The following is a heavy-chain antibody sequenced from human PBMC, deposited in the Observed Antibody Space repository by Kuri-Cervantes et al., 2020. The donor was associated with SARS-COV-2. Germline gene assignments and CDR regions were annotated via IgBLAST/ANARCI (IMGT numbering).Heavy chain of an antibody. D-gene: IGHD6-6*01. J-gene: IGHJ4*02. Sequence: ETLSLTCTVSGYSISSGYYWGWIRQPPGKGLEWVSAISGSGGSTYYADSVKGRFTISRDNSKNTLYLQMNSLRAEDTAVYYCAKDPLWGSSSNFDYWGQGTLVTVSS. CDR2: ISGSGGST. V-gene: IGHV3-23*01. CDR1: GYSISSGYY. CDR3: AKDPLWGSSSNFDY.